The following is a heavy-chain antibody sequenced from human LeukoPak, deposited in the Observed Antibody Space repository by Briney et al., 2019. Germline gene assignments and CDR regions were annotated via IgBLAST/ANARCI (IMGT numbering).Heavy chain of an antibody. CDR1: GYTFTGYY. D-gene: IGHD4/OR15-4a*01. CDR3: ARDRTKAKYDAFDI. CDR2: INPNSDGT. J-gene: IGHJ3*02. Sequence: ASVKVSCKASGYTFTGYYMHWVRQAPGQGLEWMGWINPNSDGTNYAQKFQGRVTMTRDTSISTAYMELSRLRSDDTAVYYCARDRTKAKYDAFDIWGQGTMVTVSS. V-gene: IGHV1-2*02.